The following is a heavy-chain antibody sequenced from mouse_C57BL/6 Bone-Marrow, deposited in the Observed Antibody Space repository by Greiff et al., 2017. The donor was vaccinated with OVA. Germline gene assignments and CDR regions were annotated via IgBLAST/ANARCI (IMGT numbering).Heavy chain of an antibody. CDR1: GYTFTSYG. V-gene: IGHV1-81*01. J-gene: IGHJ1*03. CDR3: ARFPLDWYCDV. Sequence: VQLQQSGAELARPGASVKLSCKASGYTFTSYGISWVKQRTGQGLEWIGEIYPRSGNTYYNEKFKGKATLTADKSSSTAYMELRSLTSEDSAVYFCARFPLDWYCDVWGTGTTVTVSS. D-gene: IGHD4-1*01. CDR2: IYPRSGNT.